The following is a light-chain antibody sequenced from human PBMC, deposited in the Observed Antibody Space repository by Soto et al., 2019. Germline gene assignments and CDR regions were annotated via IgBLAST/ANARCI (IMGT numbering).Light chain of an antibody. V-gene: IGLV2-14*01. CDR3: SSYTSSSTPRYVV. J-gene: IGLJ2*01. CDR2: DVS. Sequence: QSALTQPASVSGSPGQSITISCTGTSSDVGGYNYVSWYQQHPGKAPKLMIYDVSNRPSGVSNRFSGSKSGNTASLTISGLQAGDEAEYYCSSYTSSSTPRYVVFGGGTKLTVL. CDR1: SSDVGGYNY.